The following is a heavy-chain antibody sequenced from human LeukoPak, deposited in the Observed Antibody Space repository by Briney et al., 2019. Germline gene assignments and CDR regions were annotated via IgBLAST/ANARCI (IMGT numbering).Heavy chain of an antibody. CDR1: GGSISSSNYY. D-gene: IGHD6-19*01. CDR2: IYYSGST. CDR3: AIAGAGTPPFY. Sequence: PSETLSLTCTVSGGSISSSNYYWGWIRQPPGKGLEWIGSIYYSGSTYYNPSLKSRVTISVDTSKNQFSLKLSSVTAADTASYYCAIAGAGTPPFYWGQGTLVTVSS. V-gene: IGHV4-39*01. J-gene: IGHJ4*02.